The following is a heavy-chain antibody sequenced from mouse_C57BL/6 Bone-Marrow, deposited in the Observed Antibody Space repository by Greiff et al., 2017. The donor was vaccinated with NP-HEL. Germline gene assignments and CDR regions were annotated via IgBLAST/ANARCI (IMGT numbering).Heavy chain of an antibody. CDR2: IDPENGDT. CDR3: TTDYGFAY. J-gene: IGHJ3*01. CDR1: GFNIKDDY. V-gene: IGHV14-4*01. D-gene: IGHD1-1*01. Sequence: VQLQQSGAELVRPGASVKLSCTASGFNIKDDYMHWVKQRPEQGLEWIGWIDPENGDTEYASKFQGKATITADTSSNTAYLQLSSLTSEDTAVYCCTTDYGFAYWGQGTLVTVSA.